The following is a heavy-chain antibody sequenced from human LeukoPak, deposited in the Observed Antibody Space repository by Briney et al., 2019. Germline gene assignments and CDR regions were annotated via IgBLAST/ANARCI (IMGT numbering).Heavy chain of an antibody. CDR1: GYTFTIYY. D-gene: IGHD3-3*01. Sequence: ASVTVSFKASGYTFTIYYMHWVRQAPGQGLEGMGIINPSGGSTSYAQKFQGRVTMTRDTSTSTVYMELSSLRSEDTAVYYCAREGTIFGVVMFFDYWGQGTLVTVST. CDR2: INPSGGST. CDR3: AREGTIFGVVMFFDY. V-gene: IGHV1-46*01. J-gene: IGHJ4*02.